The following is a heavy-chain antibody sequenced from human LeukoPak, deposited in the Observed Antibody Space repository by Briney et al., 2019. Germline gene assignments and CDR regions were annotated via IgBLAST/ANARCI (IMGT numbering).Heavy chain of an antibody. Sequence: GGSLRLSCAASGFTFSSYAMTWVRQAPGKGLQWVSAIGGGRRSTYYADSVKGRFTISRDSSKNTLYLQMNSLRAEDTAVYYCAKSDYGDYFGWFDTWGQGTLVIVSS. CDR3: AKSDYGDYFGWFDT. CDR1: GFTFSSYA. J-gene: IGHJ5*02. CDR2: IGGGRRST. V-gene: IGHV3-23*01. D-gene: IGHD4-17*01.